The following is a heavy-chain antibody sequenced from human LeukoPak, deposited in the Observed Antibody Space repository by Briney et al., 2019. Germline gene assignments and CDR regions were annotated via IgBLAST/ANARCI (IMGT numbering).Heavy chain of an antibody. D-gene: IGHD4-17*01. CDR1: GGSISSGSYY. CDR2: IYYSGST. Sequence: SETLSLTCTVSGGSISSGSYYWSWIRQPPGKGLEWIGYIYYSGSTNYNPSLKSRVTISVDTSKNQFSLKLSSVTAADTAVYYCARLSDGDYVNFDYWGQGTLVTVSS. J-gene: IGHJ4*02. CDR3: ARLSDGDYVNFDY. V-gene: IGHV4-61*01.